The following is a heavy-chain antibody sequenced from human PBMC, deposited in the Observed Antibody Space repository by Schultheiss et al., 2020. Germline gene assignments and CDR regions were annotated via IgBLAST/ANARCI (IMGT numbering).Heavy chain of an antibody. CDR2: ISGSGGST. D-gene: IGHD3-22*01. CDR1: GFTFSSYA. CDR3: AKRGNYYYDSSGYYMAGVSNWFDP. V-gene: IGHV3-23*01. J-gene: IGHJ5*02. Sequence: GESLKISCAASGFTFSSYAMSWVRQAPGKGLEWVSAISGSGGSTYYADSVKGRFTISRDNSKNTLYLQMNSLRAEDTAVYYCAKRGNYYYDSSGYYMAGVSNWFDPWGQGTLVNGYS.